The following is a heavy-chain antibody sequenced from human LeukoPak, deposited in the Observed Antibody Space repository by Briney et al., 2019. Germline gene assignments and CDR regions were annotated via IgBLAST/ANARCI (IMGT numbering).Heavy chain of an antibody. Sequence: PSETLSLTCTVSSGSISNYYWSWLRQPPGKGLEWIAYVYYTGRTDYNPSLKSRVTISVDTSKNQFSLKLSSVTAADSAVYYCARRAGAYSHPYDYWGQGTLVTVSS. CDR2: VYYTGRT. D-gene: IGHD4/OR15-4a*01. V-gene: IGHV4-59*01. J-gene: IGHJ4*02. CDR1: SGSISNYY. CDR3: ARRAGAYSHPYDY.